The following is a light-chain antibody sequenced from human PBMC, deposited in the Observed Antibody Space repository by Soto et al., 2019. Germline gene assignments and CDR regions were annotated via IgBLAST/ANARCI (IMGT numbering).Light chain of an antibody. Sequence: DIVMTQSPLSLPVTPGEPASISCRSSQSLLHSNGYNYLDWYLQKPGQSPQLLIYLGSNRASGIPDRFSGSGSGTDFTVKISRVEAEDVGVYYCRQTLQTSRTFGQGTKVEIK. V-gene: IGKV2-28*01. CDR3: RQTLQTSRT. CDR1: QSLLHSNGYNY. CDR2: LGS. J-gene: IGKJ1*01.